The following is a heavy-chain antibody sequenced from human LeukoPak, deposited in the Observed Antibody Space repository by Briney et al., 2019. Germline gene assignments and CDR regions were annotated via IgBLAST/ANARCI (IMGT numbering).Heavy chain of an antibody. D-gene: IGHD1-1*01. CDR2: IHYSGNT. V-gene: IGHV4-61*01. CDR3: ARLTRRSGSYLEN. Sequence: SETLSLTCTVSGDSVRTNNYYWSWIRQPPGEGLEWIGYIHYSGNTNYNTSLKSRVTISVDTSKSQFSLKLSSVTAADMAVYYCARLTRRSGSYLENWGQGTLVTVSS. J-gene: IGHJ4*02. CDR1: GDSVRTNNYY.